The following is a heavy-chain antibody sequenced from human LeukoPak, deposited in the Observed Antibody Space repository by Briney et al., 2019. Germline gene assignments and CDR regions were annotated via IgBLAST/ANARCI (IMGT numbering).Heavy chain of an antibody. CDR1: GFTFSSYS. Sequence: GGSLRLSCAASGFTFSSYSMSWVRQAPGKGLEWVSAIYADGYTRDAASVKGRFSISRHNSKNTVYLQMDNLRPEDTAVYYCARDRRGEEDFDVWGPGTMVTVSS. CDR3: ARDRRGEEDFDV. V-gene: IGHV3-53*04. CDR2: IYADGYT. J-gene: IGHJ3*01.